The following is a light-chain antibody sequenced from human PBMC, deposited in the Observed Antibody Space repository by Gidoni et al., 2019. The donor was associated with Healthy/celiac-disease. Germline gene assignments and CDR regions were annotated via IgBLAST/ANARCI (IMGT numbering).Light chain of an antibody. CDR3: QQYYSTPIT. J-gene: IGKJ5*01. Sequence: DIVMTQSPDSLAVSLGERATIHCKSSQSVLYSSNNKNYLAWYQQKPGQPTKLLIYWASTRESGVPDRFSGSGSGTDFTLTISSLQAEDVAVYYCQQYYSTPITFGQGTRLEIK. CDR2: WAS. V-gene: IGKV4-1*01. CDR1: QSVLYSSNNKNY.